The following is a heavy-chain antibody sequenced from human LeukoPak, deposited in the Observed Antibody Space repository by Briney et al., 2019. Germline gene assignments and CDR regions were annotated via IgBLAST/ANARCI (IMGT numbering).Heavy chain of an antibody. D-gene: IGHD5-18*01. Sequence: SETLSLTCAVYGGSFSGYYWSWIRQPPGKGLEWIGEINHSGSTNYNPSLKSRVTISVDTSKNQFSLKLSSVTAADTAVYYCARHPTYSYGIFDYWGQGILVTVSS. CDR3: ARHPTYSYGIFDY. J-gene: IGHJ4*02. V-gene: IGHV4-34*01. CDR1: GGSFSGYY. CDR2: INHSGST.